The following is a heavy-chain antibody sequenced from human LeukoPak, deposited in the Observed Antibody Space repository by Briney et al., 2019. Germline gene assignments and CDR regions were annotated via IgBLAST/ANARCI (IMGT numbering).Heavy chain of an antibody. V-gene: IGHV4-34*01. D-gene: IGHD2-2*01. J-gene: IGHJ6*03. CDR3: ARQNCTLTSCYDYYHYHMDV. CDR2: INHSGST. CDR1: GGSFSGYY. Sequence: SETLSLTCAVYGGSFSGYYWSWIRQPPGKGLEWIGEINHSGSTNYNPSLKSRVTISVDTSKNQFSLKLTSVTAADTAVYYCARQNCTLTSCYDYYHYHMDVWGKGTAVTISS.